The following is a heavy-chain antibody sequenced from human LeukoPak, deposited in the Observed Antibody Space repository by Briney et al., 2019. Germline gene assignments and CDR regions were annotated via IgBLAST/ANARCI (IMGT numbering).Heavy chain of an antibody. J-gene: IGHJ2*01. V-gene: IGHV4-34*01. D-gene: IGHD6-6*01. CDR1: GGSFSGYY. CDR2: INHSGST. Sequence: SETLSLTCAVYGGSFSGYYWSWIRQPPGKGLEWIGEINHSGSTNYNPSLKSRVTISVDTSKNQFSLKLSSVTAADTAVYYCARGFGIAARPRYFDLWGRGTLVTVSS. CDR3: ARGFGIAARPRYFDL.